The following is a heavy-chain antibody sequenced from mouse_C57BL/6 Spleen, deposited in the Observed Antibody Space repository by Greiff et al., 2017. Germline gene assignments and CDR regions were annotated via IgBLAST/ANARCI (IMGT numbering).Heavy chain of an antibody. D-gene: IGHD3-2*02. CDR3: ARKGRTAQATYYFDY. CDR2: IYPGGGYT. V-gene: IGHV1-63*01. J-gene: IGHJ2*01. Sequence: QVQLKQSGAELVRPGTSVKMSCKASGYTFTNYWIGWAKQRPGHGLEWIGDIYPGGGYTNYNEKFKGKATLTADKSSSTAYMQFSSLTSEDSAIYYCARKGRTAQATYYFDYWGQGTTRTVSS. CDR1: GYTFTNYW.